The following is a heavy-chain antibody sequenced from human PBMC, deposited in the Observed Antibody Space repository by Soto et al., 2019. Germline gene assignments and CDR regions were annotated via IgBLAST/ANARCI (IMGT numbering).Heavy chain of an antibody. J-gene: IGHJ3*02. CDR1: GFTFSRNA. V-gene: IGHV3-23*01. D-gene: IGHD3-22*01. Sequence: WGSLRLSCASSGFTFSRNAMTWVRQAPGKGLQWVSSISSSGRATFYADSVKGRFIISRDNSNSTVYLQMNSLRAEDTALYYCANGNYHDSSGYRNDAFDIWGQGKMVTVSS. CDR3: ANGNYHDSSGYRNDAFDI. CDR2: ISSSGRAT.